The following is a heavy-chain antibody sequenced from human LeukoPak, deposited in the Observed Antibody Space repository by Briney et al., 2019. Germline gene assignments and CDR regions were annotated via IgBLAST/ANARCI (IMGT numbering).Heavy chain of an antibody. CDR2: MNPNIGNT. CDR3: ARGIPVAGTR. J-gene: IGHJ4*02. Sequence: GASVKVSCKASGYTFTSYDINWVRQATGQGLEWMGWMNPNIGNTGYAQKFQGRVTMTMNTSISTAYMELSSLRSEDTAVYYCARGIPVAGTRWGQGTLVTVSS. D-gene: IGHD6-13*01. V-gene: IGHV1-8*01. CDR1: GYTFTSYD.